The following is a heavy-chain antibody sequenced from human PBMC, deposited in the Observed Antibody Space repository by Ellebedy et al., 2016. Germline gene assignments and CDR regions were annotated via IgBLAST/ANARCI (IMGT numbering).Heavy chain of an antibody. CDR2: MNQDGSEK. J-gene: IGHJ4*02. D-gene: IGHD2-15*01. V-gene: IGHV3-7*04. CDR1: GFIFRSHW. Sequence: GGSLRLSXAASGFIFRSHWMSWVRQAPRKGLEWVANMNQDGSEKYYVDSVKGRFTISRDNANNLVYLQMNSLRAEDTAVYYCARGYCSGGTCYGGGYDYWGQGTLVTVTS. CDR3: ARGYCSGGTCYGGGYDY.